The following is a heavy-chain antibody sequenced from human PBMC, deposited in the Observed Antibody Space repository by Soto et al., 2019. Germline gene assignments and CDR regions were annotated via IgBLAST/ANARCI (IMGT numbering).Heavy chain of an antibody. CDR2: IKSKTDGGTT. D-gene: IGHD4-17*01. Sequence: GGSLRLSCAASGFTFSNAWMSWVRQAPGKGLEWVGRIKSKTDGGTTDYAAPVKGRFTISRDDSKNTLYLQMNSLKTEDTAVYYCTTDYGEYYYYYGMDVWGQGTTVTVYS. J-gene: IGHJ6*02. CDR1: GFTFSNAW. CDR3: TTDYGEYYYYYGMDV. V-gene: IGHV3-15*01.